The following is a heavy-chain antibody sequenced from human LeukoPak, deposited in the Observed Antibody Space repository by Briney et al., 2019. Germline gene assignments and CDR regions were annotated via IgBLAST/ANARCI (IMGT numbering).Heavy chain of an antibody. CDR2: VDPEDGET. CDR3: ATDSRFGELFYY. CDR1: GYTFTDYY. J-gene: IGHJ4*02. D-gene: IGHD3-10*01. V-gene: IGHV1-69-2*01. Sequence: ASVKISCKVSGYTFTDYYMHWVQQAPGKGLEWMGLVDPEDGETIYAEKSQGRVTITADTSADTAYMELSSLRSEDTAVYYCATDSRFGELFYYWGQGTLVTVSS.